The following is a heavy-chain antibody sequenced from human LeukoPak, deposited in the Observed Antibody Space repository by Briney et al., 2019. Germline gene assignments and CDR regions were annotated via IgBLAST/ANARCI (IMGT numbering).Heavy chain of an antibody. CDR3: AKDRHDYGDYAFDS. D-gene: IGHD4-17*01. CDR2: IWRTGDWT. Sequence: GGSLRLSCIASGFIFRDYVMSWVRQAPGKGPEWVAAIWRTGDWTYYIDSVKGRFTISRDNSKNTLYLQMNRLRVADTAIYYCAKDRHDYGDYAFDSWGQGTLVTVSS. J-gene: IGHJ4*02. CDR1: GFIFRDYV. V-gene: IGHV3-23*05.